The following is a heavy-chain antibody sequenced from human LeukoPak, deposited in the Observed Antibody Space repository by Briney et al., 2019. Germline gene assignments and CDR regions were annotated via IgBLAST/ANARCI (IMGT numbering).Heavy chain of an antibody. CDR2: ISGSGGST. D-gene: IGHD3-10*01. CDR1: GFTFSSYA. V-gene: IGHV3-23*01. Sequence: PGGSLRLSCAASGFTFSSYAMSWVRQAPGKGLEWVSAISGSGGSTYYADSVKGRFTISRDNAKNSLYLQMNSLRAEDTAVYYCARDSGEIYYGSGSYYNYWGQGTLVTVSS. J-gene: IGHJ4*02. CDR3: ARDSGEIYYGSGSYYNY.